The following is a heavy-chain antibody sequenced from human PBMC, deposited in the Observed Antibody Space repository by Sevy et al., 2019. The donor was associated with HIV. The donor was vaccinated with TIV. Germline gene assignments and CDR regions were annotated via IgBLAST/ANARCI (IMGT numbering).Heavy chain of an antibody. CDR3: TRWKAAQSIFDY. D-gene: IGHD6-13*01. CDR1: GFTFGDYC. Sequence: GGSLRLSCTASGFTFGDYCMSWVRQAPGKGLEWVAFLKSDVYGGTVDHAASVRGRFVISRDGSKTIAYLQMNDLKTEDTGVYYCTRWKAAQSIFDYWGQGALATVSS. J-gene: IGHJ4*02. V-gene: IGHV3-49*04. CDR2: LKSDVYGGTV.